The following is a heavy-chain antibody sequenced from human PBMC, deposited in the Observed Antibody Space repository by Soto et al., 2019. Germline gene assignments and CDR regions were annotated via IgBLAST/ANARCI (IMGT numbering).Heavy chain of an antibody. V-gene: IGHV3-66*01. CDR3: ESGSSPNYYYYGMDV. CDR1: GFTVSSNY. D-gene: IGHD6-13*01. CDR2: IYSGGST. J-gene: IGHJ6*02. Sequence: GGFLRLSCAASGFTVSSNYMSWVRQAPGKGLEWVSVIYSGGSTYYADSVKGRFTISRDNPKNTLYLQMNSLRAEDTAVYYCESGSSPNYYYYGMDVWGQGTTVTVSS.